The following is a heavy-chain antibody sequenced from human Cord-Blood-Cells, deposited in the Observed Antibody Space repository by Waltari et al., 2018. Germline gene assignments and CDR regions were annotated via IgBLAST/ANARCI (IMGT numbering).Heavy chain of an antibody. D-gene: IGHD4-17*01. CDR1: GGSFRGYC. CDR2: INHSGST. J-gene: IGHJ1*01. Sequence: QVQLQQWGAGLLKPSETLSRTCAVYGGSFRGYCSSWIRQPPGKGLEWIGEINHSGSTNYNPSLKSRVTISVDTSKNQFSLKLSSVTAADTAVYYCARGLTTGYFQHWGQGTLVTVSS. V-gene: IGHV4-34*01. CDR3: ARGLTTGYFQH.